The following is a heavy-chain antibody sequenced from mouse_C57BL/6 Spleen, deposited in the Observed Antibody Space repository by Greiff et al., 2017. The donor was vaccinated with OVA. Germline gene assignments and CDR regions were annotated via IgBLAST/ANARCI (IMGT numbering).Heavy chain of an antibody. J-gene: IGHJ2*01. CDR3: ARAAGQYYFDY. D-gene: IGHD3-1*01. CDR2: IDPSDSYT. Sequence: VQLQQPGAELVKPGASVKLSCKASGYTFTSYWMQWVKQRPGQGLEWIGEIDPSDSYTNYNQKFKGKATLTVDTSSSTAYMQLSSLTSEDSAVYYCARAAGQYYFDYWGQGTTLTVSS. V-gene: IGHV1-50*01. CDR1: GYTFTSYW.